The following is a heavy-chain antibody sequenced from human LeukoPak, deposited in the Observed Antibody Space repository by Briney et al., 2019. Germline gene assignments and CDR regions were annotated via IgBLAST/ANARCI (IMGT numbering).Heavy chain of an antibody. Sequence: ASVKVSCKASGYTFSSYAIAWVRQAPGQGPEWMGSISVYNGNTEYAQKLQGRVTITTDTFTNTAYMQLWNLRPDDTAVYYCAKSRVSHTNVSTLLYWGQGTLVTVSS. CDR1: GYTFSSYA. V-gene: IGHV1-18*01. CDR3: AKSRVSHTNVSTLLY. D-gene: IGHD2-21*01. J-gene: IGHJ4*02. CDR2: ISVYNGNT.